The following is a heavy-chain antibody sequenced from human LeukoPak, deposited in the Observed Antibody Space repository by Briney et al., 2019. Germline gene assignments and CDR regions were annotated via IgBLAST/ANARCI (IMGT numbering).Heavy chain of an antibody. V-gene: IGHV1-18*01. Sequence: ASVKVSCKASGYTFASFGITWVRQAPGQGLEWVGWISAYNGNTHFAQRLQDRVSMTTDTSTSTAYMELRSLRFDDTAIYYCARAPREGAFDYWGQGTLVTVSS. D-gene: IGHD1-26*01. CDR2: ISAYNGNT. CDR1: GYTFASFG. CDR3: ARAPREGAFDY. J-gene: IGHJ4*02.